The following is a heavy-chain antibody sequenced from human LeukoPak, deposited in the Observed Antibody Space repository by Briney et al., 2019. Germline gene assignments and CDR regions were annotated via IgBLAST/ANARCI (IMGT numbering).Heavy chain of an antibody. CDR2: IYHTGST. J-gene: IGHJ4*02. V-gene: IGHV4-59*01. CDR3: AEGGDSGGYYYPMFDY. D-gene: IGHD3-22*01. Sequence: SETLSLTCTVSGGSISNYYWSWIRQPPGKGLEWFGYIYHTGSTNYNPSLKSRVTISVDTSKNQFSLRLSSVTAADTAVCYCAEGGDSGGYYYPMFDYWGQGTLVTVSS. CDR1: GGSISNYY.